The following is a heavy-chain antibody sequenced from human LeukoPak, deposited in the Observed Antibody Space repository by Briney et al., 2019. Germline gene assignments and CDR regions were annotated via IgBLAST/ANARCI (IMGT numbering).Heavy chain of an antibody. J-gene: IGHJ5*02. V-gene: IGHV1-2*02. D-gene: IGHD4-17*01. CDR1: GYTFTGYY. CDR2: INPNSGGT. CDR3: ARDYGDYSNWFDP. Sequence: ASVKVSCKASGYTFTGYYMHWVRQAPGRGLEWMGWINPNSGGTNYAQKFQGRVTMTRDTSISTAYMELSRLRSDDTAVYYCARDYGDYSNWFDPWGQGTLVTVSS.